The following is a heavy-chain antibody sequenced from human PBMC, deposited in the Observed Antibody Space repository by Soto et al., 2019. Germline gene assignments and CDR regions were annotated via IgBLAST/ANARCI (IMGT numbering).Heavy chain of an antibody. V-gene: IGHV3-74*01. D-gene: IGHD2-15*01. Sequence: EVQLVESGGGLVQPGGSLRLSCAASGFSFSGYWMHWVRQAPGKGLVWVSRIKSDGSSTNYAASVKGRFTISRDNAKNTLYLQMNSPRAEGTAVYYCAREVGSGVRCLYFGPDYCRQGTLVTVSS. CDR2: IKSDGSST. CDR3: AREVGSGVRCLYFGPDY. J-gene: IGHJ4*02. CDR1: GFSFSGYW.